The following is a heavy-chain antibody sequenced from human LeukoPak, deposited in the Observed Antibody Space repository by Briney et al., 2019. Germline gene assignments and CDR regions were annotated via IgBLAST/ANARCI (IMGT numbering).Heavy chain of an antibody. V-gene: IGHV3-7*01. CDR2: IKHDGSED. CDR1: GFTFSNYW. Sequence: GGSLKLSCAASGFTFSNYWMTWVRQAPGKGLEWVANIKHDGSEDYYLDSVKGRFTISRDNAKSSMWLQMNSLRAEDTAVYYCAELGITMIGGVWGKGTTVTISS. CDR3: AELGITMIGGV. J-gene: IGHJ6*04. D-gene: IGHD3-10*02.